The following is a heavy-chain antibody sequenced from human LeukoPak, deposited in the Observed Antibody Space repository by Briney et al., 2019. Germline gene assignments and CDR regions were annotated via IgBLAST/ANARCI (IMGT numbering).Heavy chain of an antibody. CDR3: ARSGGYNWM. CDR2: IIPILGIA. Sequence: GASVKVSCKASGGTFSSYAISWVRQAPGQGLEWMGRIIPILGIANYAQRFQGRVTITADKSTSTAYMELSSLRSEDTAVYYCARSGGYNWMWGQGTLVTVSS. CDR1: GGTFSSYA. D-gene: IGHD5-12*01. V-gene: IGHV1-69*04. J-gene: IGHJ4*02.